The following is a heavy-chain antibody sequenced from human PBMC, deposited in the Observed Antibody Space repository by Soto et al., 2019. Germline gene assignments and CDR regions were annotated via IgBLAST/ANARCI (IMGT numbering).Heavy chain of an antibody. D-gene: IGHD3-3*01. J-gene: IGHJ5*02. CDR2: IYSSGNT. V-gene: IGHV4-4*07. Sequence: PSETLSLTCSVSGGTISGYYWTWIRQPAGKGLEGIGRIYSSGNTKYNPSLQSRVTMSLDTSNNQLSLRLTSVTAADTAVYYCARGQRFSDWFDPWGQGTLVTLSS. CDR3: ARGQRFSDWFDP. CDR1: GGTISGYY.